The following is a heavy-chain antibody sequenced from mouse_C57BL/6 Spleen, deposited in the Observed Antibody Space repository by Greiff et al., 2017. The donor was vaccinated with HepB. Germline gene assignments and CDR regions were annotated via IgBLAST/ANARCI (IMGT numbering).Heavy chain of an antibody. Sequence: QVQLKESGAELVRPGASVKLSCKASGYTFTDYYINWVKQRPGQGLEWIARIYPGSGNTYYNEKFKGKATLTAEKSSSTAYMQLSSLTSEDSAVYFCARGDYGSSYWLAYWGQGTLVTVSA. CDR1: GYTFTDYY. D-gene: IGHD1-1*01. V-gene: IGHV1-76*01. CDR3: ARGDYGSSYWLAY. J-gene: IGHJ3*01. CDR2: IYPGSGNT.